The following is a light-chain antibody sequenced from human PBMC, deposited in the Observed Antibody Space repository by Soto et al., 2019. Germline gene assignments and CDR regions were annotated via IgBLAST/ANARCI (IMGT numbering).Light chain of an antibody. J-gene: IGKJ4*01. CDR3: QQSYNTPPT. CDR1: QSISRS. CDR2: AAS. V-gene: IGKV1-39*01. Sequence: IQMTQSPSSLSASVGYRVSITCRASQSISRSLNWYQQSPGKAPKLLVYAASTLQSVVPSRFRGSGSGTDFTLTVDSLQPEDFATYYGQQSYNTPPTFGGGNRVEIK.